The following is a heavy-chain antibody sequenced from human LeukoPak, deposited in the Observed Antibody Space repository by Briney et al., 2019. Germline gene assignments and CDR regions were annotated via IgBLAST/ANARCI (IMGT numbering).Heavy chain of an antibody. J-gene: IGHJ3*02. CDR2: ISGSCGST. D-gene: IGHD2-15*01. V-gene: IGHV3-23*01. CDR3: AKLIRISPPPDAFDI. Sequence: GGSLRLSCAASGFTFSSYAMSWVRQAPGKGLELVSAISGSCGSTYYADSVKGRFTISRDNSKNTLYLQMNSVKAEDTAVYYCAKLIRISPPPDAFDIWGQGTMVTVSS. CDR1: GFTFSSYA.